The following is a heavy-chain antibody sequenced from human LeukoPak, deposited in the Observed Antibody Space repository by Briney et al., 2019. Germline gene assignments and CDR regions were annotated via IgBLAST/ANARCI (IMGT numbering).Heavy chain of an antibody. J-gene: IGHJ4*02. V-gene: IGHV3-23*01. CDR2: ISGSGGST. CDR3: AKSAYYDILTGYYPFEY. D-gene: IGHD3-9*01. Sequence: GGSLRLSCAASGXTFRSHAMSWVRQAPGKGLEWVSGISGSGGSTYYADSVKGRSTISRDNSKNTLYLQMNSLRDEDTAVYYCAKSAYYDILTGYYPFEYWGQGTLVTVSS. CDR1: GXTFRSHA.